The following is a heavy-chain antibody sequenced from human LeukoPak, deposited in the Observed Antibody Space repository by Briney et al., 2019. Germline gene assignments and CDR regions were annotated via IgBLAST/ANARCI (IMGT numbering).Heavy chain of an antibody. CDR1: GGSISSSSYY. J-gene: IGHJ5*02. CDR2: IYYSGST. Sequence: SETLSLTCTVSGGSISSSSYYWAWIRQPPVKGLEWIGSIYYSGSTYYNPSLKSRVTISVDTSKNQFSLKLSSVTAADTAVYYCARGIPGFKNWFDPWGQGTLVTVSS. CDR3: ARGIPGFKNWFDP. V-gene: IGHV4-39*01.